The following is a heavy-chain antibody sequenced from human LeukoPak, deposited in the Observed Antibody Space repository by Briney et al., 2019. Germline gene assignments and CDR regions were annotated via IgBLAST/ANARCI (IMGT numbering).Heavy chain of an antibody. CDR1: GGSISSYY. V-gene: IGHV4-4*07. CDR2: IYTSGST. J-gene: IGHJ5*02. Sequence: SETLSLTCTVSGGSISSYYWSWIRQPAGKGLEWIGRIYTSGSTNYNPSLKSRVTMSVDTSKNQFSLKLSSVTAADTAVYYCARGQGQWLANNQNWFDPWGQGTLVTVSS. CDR3: ARGQGQWLANNQNWFDP. D-gene: IGHD6-19*01.